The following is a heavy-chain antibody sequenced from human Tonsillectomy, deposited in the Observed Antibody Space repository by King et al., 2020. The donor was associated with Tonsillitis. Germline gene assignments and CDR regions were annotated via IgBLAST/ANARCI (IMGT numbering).Heavy chain of an antibody. CDR1: GFTVSSNY. J-gene: IGHJ4*02. D-gene: IGHD3-22*01. Sequence: VQLVESGGGLIQPGGSLRLSCAASGFTVSSNYMSWVRQAPGEGLEWVSVIYSGGSRYYSDAVKGRFTISRDNSKNTLYFQMNSLRAEDTAVYYCARVRPYYYDSSGFDYWGQGTLVTVSS. CDR2: IYSGGSR. V-gene: IGHV3-53*01. CDR3: ARVRPYYYDSSGFDY.